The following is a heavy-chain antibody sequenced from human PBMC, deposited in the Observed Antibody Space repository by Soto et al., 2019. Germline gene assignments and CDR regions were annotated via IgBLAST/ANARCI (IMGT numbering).Heavy chain of an antibody. Sequence: QVQVVESGGGVVQPGTSLRLSCAASGFAFTNYGIHWVRQAPGKGLEWVAHISNDGSKKFYGDSVKGRFTISRDNSENTVNLQMTSLRPDDTAVFYCARDVAMPTGLGLGYWGQGTLLTVSS. CDR2: ISNDGSKK. V-gene: IGHV3-30*03. CDR3: ARDVAMPTGLGLGY. CDR1: GFAFTNYG. D-gene: IGHD6-19*01. J-gene: IGHJ4*02.